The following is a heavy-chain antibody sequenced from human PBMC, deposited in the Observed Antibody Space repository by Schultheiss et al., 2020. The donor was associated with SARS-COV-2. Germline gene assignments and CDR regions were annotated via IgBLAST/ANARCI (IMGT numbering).Heavy chain of an antibody. J-gene: IGHJ4*02. Sequence: GESLKISCAASGFTVSSNYMTWVRQAPGKGLEWVSVIYSDGKTYYADSVKGRFIISRQNSKNMVYLQMNSLRTEDSAVYYCARGVITGRGYWGQGTLVTVSS. D-gene: IGHD1-20*01. V-gene: IGHV3-53*04. CDR1: GFTVSSNY. CDR3: ARGVITGRGY. CDR2: IYSDGKT.